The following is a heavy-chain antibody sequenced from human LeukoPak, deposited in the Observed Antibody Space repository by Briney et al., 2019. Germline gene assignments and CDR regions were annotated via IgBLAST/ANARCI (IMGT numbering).Heavy chain of an antibody. J-gene: IGHJ4*02. V-gene: IGHV1-8*01. CDR3: LVRLLVGATTWYFDY. CDR2: MNPNSGNT. Sequence: ASVKVSCEASGYTFTSYDINWVRQATGQGLEWMGWMNPNSGNTGYAQKFQGRVTMTRNTSISTAYMELSSLRSEDTAVYYCLVRLLVGATTWYFDYWGQGTLVTVSS. CDR1: GYTFTSYD. D-gene: IGHD1-26*01.